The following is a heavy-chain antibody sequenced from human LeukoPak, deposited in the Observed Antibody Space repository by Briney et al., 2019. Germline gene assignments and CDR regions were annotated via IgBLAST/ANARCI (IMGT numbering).Heavy chain of an antibody. CDR3: ASLYSDYGDY. CDR2: ISGSGDTT. CDR1: GFTFNRFA. J-gene: IGHJ4*02. Sequence: GGSLRLSCAASGFTFNRFAMGWVRQAPGKGLEWVSRISGSGDTTNYADSMKGRFTISRDNSRNTLYLQMDSLRAEDTAIYYCASLYSDYGDYWGQGTLVTVSS. V-gene: IGHV3-23*01. D-gene: IGHD1-26*01.